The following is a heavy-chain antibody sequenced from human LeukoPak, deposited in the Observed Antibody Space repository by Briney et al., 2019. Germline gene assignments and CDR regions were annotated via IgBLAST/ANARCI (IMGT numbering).Heavy chain of an antibody. D-gene: IGHD5-12*01. CDR1: GGYINSGDYY. Sequence: TSQTLSLTCTVSGGYINSGDYYWRWIRKPPGEGLEWVGYIYSSGSTYYTPSLKSRLTISVDTSRNQFSLKLTSVTATDTAVYYRARGSGYDRTDNCFDPWGQGTLVLVSS. V-gene: IGHV4-30-4*08. CDR2: IYSSGST. CDR3: ARGSGYDRTDNCFDP. J-gene: IGHJ5*02.